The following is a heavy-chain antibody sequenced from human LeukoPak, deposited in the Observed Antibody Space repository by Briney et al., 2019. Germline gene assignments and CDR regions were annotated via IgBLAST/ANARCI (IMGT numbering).Heavy chain of an antibody. V-gene: IGHV4-59*01. D-gene: IGHD1-14*01. CDR2: TYYSGST. CDR1: GASISNYY. J-gene: IGHJ5*02. Sequence: KPSETLSLTCSVSGASISNYYWNWIRHPPGKGLEWIGYTYYSGSTNYNPSLESRVTISVDTSKNQFSLNLRSVTAADTAVYYCARGGTTWFDPWGQGTLVTVSS. CDR3: ARGGTTWFDP.